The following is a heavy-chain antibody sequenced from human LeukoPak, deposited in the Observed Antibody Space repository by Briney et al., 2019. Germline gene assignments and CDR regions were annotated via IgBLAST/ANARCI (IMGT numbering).Heavy chain of an antibody. V-gene: IGHV3-13*01. CDR1: GFAFRSYD. D-gene: IGHD6-19*01. CDR3: VRGGIQVSGIDEIDY. J-gene: IGHJ4*02. CDR2: VGISGDT. Sequence: GGSLRLSCAASGFAFRSYDMHWVRQVTGKGLEWVSAVGISGDTYYAGSVKGRFTISRENAKNSLYLQMNSLTAGDTAVYYCVRGGIQVSGIDEIDYWGQGTLVTVSS.